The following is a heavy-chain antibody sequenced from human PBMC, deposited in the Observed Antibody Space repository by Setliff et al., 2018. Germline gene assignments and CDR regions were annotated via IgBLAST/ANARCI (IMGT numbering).Heavy chain of an antibody. J-gene: IGHJ6*03. D-gene: IGHD2-21*02. Sequence: ASVKVSCKASGGTFSSYGISWVRQAPGQGLEWMGGTIPMFGSTKYAQKFQERVTIIKNSLYLEMNSLRVEDTAIYYCAKCGGDHCCPLYSYRYMDVWGKGTSVTVSS. V-gene: IGHV1-69*13. CDR2: TIPMFGST. CDR1: GGTFSSYG. CDR3: AKCGGDHCCPLYSYRYMDV.